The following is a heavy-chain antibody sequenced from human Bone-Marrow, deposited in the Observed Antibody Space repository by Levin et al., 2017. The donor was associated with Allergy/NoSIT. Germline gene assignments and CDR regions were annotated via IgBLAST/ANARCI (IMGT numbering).Heavy chain of an antibody. CDR1: GGSISGYY. V-gene: IGHV4-59*01. D-gene: IGHD3-10*01. CDR3: ARHYASGTYPLDY. CDR2: IHYSGAT. J-gene: IGHJ4*02. Sequence: ASQTLSLTCTVSGGSISGYYWSWIRQPPGKGLEWIAHIHYSGATNYNPSLKSRVTVSVDTSKNQFSLKLTSVTAADTAVYYCARHYASGTYPLDYWGQGTLVTVSS.